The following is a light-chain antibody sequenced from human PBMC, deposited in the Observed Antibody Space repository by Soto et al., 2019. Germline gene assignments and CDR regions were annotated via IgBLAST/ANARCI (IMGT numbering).Light chain of an antibody. CDR3: QQYGSSSWT. V-gene: IGKV3-20*01. CDR2: GAS. CDR1: QSVSSNF. J-gene: IGKJ1*01. Sequence: EIVLTQSPGTLSLSPGERTTLSCRASQSVSSNFLDWYQQKPGQAPRLLIYGASSRATGIPDRFSGSGSGTDFTLTISRLEPEDFAVYYCQQYGSSSWTFGQGTKVDIK.